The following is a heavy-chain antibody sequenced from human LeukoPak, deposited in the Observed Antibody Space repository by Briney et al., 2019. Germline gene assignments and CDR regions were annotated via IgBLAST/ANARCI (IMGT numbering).Heavy chain of an antibody. Sequence: GGSLRLSCAASGFTFSSYAMHWVRQAPGKGLEWVALISYDGGNKYYADSVKGRFTISRDNSKNTLYLQMNSLRAEDTAVYYCAKDRGRGVWGSYGGDCWGQGTLVTVSS. CDR2: ISYDGGNK. D-gene: IGHD3-16*01. J-gene: IGHJ4*02. V-gene: IGHV3-30*04. CDR3: AKDRGRGVWGSYGGDC. CDR1: GFTFSSYA.